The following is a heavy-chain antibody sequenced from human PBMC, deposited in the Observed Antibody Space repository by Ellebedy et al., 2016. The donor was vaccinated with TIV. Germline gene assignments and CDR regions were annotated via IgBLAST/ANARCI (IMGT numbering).Heavy chain of an antibody. V-gene: IGHV1-18*01. Sequence: ASVKVSCKASGYTFTSYGISWVRQAPGQGLEWMGWISAYNGNTNYAQKLQGRVTMTTDTSTSTAYMELRSLRSDDRAVYYCARAGSGYDWLDFDYWGQGTLVTVSS. J-gene: IGHJ4*02. CDR1: GYTFTSYG. D-gene: IGHD5-12*01. CDR2: ISAYNGNT. CDR3: ARAGSGYDWLDFDY.